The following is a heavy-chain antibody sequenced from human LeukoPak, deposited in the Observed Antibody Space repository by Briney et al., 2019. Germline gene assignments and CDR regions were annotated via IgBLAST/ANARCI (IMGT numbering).Heavy chain of an antibody. V-gene: IGHV3-23*01. CDR2: IRSGAYT. D-gene: IGHD3-10*01. CDR3: ARISVVSRSGPLDY. Sequence: GRSLRLSCAASGFTFSNFGMHWVRQAPGKGLEWVSTIRSGAYTYYADSVKGRLSISRDNSKNTLYLEMNSLRAEDAAVYYCARISVVSRSGPLDYWGQGTLVTVSS. CDR1: GFTFSNFG. J-gene: IGHJ4*02.